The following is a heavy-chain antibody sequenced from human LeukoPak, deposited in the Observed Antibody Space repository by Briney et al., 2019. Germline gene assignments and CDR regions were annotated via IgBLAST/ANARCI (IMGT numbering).Heavy chain of an antibody. V-gene: IGHV3-48*01. J-gene: IGHJ4*02. CDR3: ARVRGLYDSSGLLGY. CDR2: ISRSSSTI. Sequence: PGGSLRLSCAASGFTFSSYSMNWVRQAPGKGLEWVSYISRSSSTIYYGGSVKGRFTISRDNAKKSLYLQMNSLRAEDTAVYYCARVRGLYDSSGLLGYWGQGTLVTVSS. CDR1: GFTFSSYS. D-gene: IGHD3-22*01.